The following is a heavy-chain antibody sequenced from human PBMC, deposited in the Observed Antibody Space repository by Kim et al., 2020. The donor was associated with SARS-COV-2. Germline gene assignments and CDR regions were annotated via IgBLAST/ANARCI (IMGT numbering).Heavy chain of an antibody. CDR2: ISGNGGST. Sequence: GGSLRLSCAASGFTFTSYAMSWVRQAPGKGLEWVSFISGNGGSTYYADSVKGRFTISRDNSNNTVYLQLNSLRAEDTALYYCAKETYYYGSGSLGFDFLG. CDR3: AKETYYYGSGSLGFDF. J-gene: IGHJ4*01. V-gene: IGHV3-23*01. D-gene: IGHD3-10*01. CDR1: GFTFTSYA.